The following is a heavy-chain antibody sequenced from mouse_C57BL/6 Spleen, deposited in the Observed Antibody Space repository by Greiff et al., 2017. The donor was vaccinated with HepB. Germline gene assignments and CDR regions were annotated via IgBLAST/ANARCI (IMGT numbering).Heavy chain of an antibody. CDR3: ARGDYDGSSSMDD. Sequence: QVQLQQPGAELVKPGASVKMSCKASGYTFTSSWITWVKQRPGQGLEWIGDIYPGSGSTNYNEKFKSKATLTVDTSSSTAYMQLSGLTSEDSAVYYCARGDYDGSSSMDDWGEGTSVTVSS. D-gene: IGHD1-1*01. V-gene: IGHV1-55*01. CDR2: IYPGSGST. CDR1: GYTFTSSW. J-gene: IGHJ4*01.